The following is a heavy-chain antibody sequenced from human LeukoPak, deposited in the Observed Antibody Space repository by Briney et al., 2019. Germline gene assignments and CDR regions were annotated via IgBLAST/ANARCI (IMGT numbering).Heavy chain of an antibody. CDR3: ARAVIVVAAATQRNWFDP. J-gene: IGHJ5*02. D-gene: IGHD2-15*01. CDR1: GGSFSGYS. V-gene: IGHV4-34*01. CDR2: FNHSGST. Sequence: PSETLSLTCAVYGGSFSGYSWTWIRQPPGKGLEWIGEFNHSGSTNYNPSLKSRVTISVDTSKNQFSLKLSSVTAADTAIYYCARAVIVVAAATQRNWFDPWGQGTLVTVSS.